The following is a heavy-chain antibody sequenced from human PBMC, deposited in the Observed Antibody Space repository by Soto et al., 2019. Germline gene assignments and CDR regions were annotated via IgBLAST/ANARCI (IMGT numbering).Heavy chain of an antibody. CDR3: ANDLLLTTITTVGA. D-gene: IGHD4-17*01. CDR1: GFIFSTYG. Sequence: QVQLVESGGGMVQPGRSLRLSCAASGFIFSTYGMHWVRQAPGKGLEWLSVISYEGNSKYYADSVKGRFTISRDNSKNTLWLQMDSLRTEDTGVYYCANDLLLTTITTVGAWGQGTLVAVSS. V-gene: IGHV3-30*18. CDR2: ISYEGNSK. J-gene: IGHJ5*02.